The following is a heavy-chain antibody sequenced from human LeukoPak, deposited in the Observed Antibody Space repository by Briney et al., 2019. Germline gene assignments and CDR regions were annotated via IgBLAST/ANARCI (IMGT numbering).Heavy chain of an antibody. Sequence: GRSLRLSCAASGFTFDDYAMYWVRQAPGKGLEWVSGISWNSGSIGYADSVKGRFTISRDNAKNSLYLQMNSLRAEDTALYYCAKVAYDTSGYSLGAFDIWGQGTMVTVSS. V-gene: IGHV3-9*01. CDR1: GFTFDDYA. CDR3: AKVAYDTSGYSLGAFDI. D-gene: IGHD3-22*01. CDR2: ISWNSGSI. J-gene: IGHJ3*02.